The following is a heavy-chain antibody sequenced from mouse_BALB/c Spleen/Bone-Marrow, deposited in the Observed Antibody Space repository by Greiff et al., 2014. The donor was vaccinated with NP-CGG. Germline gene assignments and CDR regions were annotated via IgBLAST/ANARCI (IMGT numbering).Heavy chain of an antibody. D-gene: IGHD2-14*01. J-gene: IGHJ2*01. CDR2: IHPNSGIT. V-gene: IGHV1S130*01. CDR1: GYTFTNSW. CDR3: ARHHRYAYYFDY. Sequence: QVQLKESGSVLVRPGASVKLSCKASGYTFTNSWIHWAKQRPGQGLEWIGEIHPNSGITNYNEKFKGKVTLTADISSSTAYVDLSSLTSEDSAVYYCARHHRYAYYFDYWGQGTTLTVSS.